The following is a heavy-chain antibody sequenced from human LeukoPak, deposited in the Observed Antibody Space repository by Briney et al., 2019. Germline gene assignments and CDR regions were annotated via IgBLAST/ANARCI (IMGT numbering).Heavy chain of an antibody. Sequence: SETLSLTCSVSGGSIESSPYWAWIRQSPGKPLEYIASVHNSGVPYYGLSFSRRVTISLDTSRNQFSLKLNSVTAADTAVYYCAKSNGYGLIDIWGQGTMVTVSS. CDR2: VHNSGVP. V-gene: IGHV4-39*07. CDR1: GGSIESSPY. CDR3: AKSNGYGLIDI. J-gene: IGHJ3*02. D-gene: IGHD3-22*01.